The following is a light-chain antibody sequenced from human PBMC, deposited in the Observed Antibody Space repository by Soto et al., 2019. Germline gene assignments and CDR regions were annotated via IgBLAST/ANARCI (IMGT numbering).Light chain of an antibody. CDR3: QPSNSYSEA. J-gene: IGKJ1*01. CDR1: QTISSW. V-gene: IGKV1-5*03. CDR2: KAS. Sequence: DIQMTQSPSTLSGSVGDRVTITCRASQTISSWLAWYQQKPGKAPKLLIYKASTLKSGVPSRFSGSGSGTEFTLTITSLQPDDFATYYCQPSNSYSEAFGQGTNVELK.